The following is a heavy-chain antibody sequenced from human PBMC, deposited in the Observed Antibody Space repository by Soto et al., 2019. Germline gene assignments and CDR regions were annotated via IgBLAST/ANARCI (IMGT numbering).Heavy chain of an antibody. CDR2: VSAYNGNT. J-gene: IGHJ4*02. CDR3: ARASRYYWNYMMY. CDR1: GYTFSNDA. Sequence: QVQLVQSGAEVKKPGASVKVSCKASGYTFSNDAITWVRQAPGQGLEGMGWVSAYNGNTNYAQRFKGRVTMTTDTTTSTAYMEIRSMRNDDTAVYFCARASRYYWNYMMYWGQGTLVTVSS. V-gene: IGHV1-18*01. D-gene: IGHD1-7*01.